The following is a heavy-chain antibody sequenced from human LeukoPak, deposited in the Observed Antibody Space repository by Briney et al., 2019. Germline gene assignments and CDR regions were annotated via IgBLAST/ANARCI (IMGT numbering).Heavy chain of an antibody. CDR1: GFTFSSYS. J-gene: IGHJ4*02. CDR3: ARRYTLIGMIDY. V-gene: IGHV4-34*01. D-gene: IGHD3-22*01. Sequence: GSLRLSCAASGFTFSSYSMNWVRQAPGKGLEWIGEIHHSGSTNFNPSLKSRVTMSVDTSKDHFSLNLTSMTAADTAVYYCARRYTLIGMIDYWGQGALVTVSS. CDR2: IHHSGST.